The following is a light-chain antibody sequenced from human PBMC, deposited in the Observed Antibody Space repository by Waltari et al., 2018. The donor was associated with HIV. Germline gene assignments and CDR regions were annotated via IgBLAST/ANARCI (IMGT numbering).Light chain of an antibody. CDR3: CSYAGSYTSS. CDR2: DVS. J-gene: IGLJ2*01. CDR1: SSDVGGYNY. Sequence: QSALTQPRSVSGSPGQSVTISCTGTSSDVGGYNYVSWYPPHPGKAPKLMIYDVSKRPSGVPGRFSGSKSGNTAALTISGLQAEEEADYYCCSYAGSYTSSFGGGTKLTVL. V-gene: IGLV2-11*01.